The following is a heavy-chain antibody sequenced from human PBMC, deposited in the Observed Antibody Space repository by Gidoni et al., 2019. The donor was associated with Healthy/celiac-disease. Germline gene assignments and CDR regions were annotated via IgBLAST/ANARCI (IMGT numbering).Heavy chain of an antibody. CDR2: INPSGGST. CDR3: ARESVPAAPTDYYYYMDV. Sequence: QVQLVQSGAAVKKPGASVKVSFKACGYNFTRYYRHWLRQAPGQGLEWMGIINPSGGSTSYAQKFQGRVTMTRDTSTSTVYMELSSLRSEDTAVYYCARESVPAAPTDYYYYMDVWGKGTTVTVSS. V-gene: IGHV1-46*01. CDR1: GYNFTRYY. J-gene: IGHJ6*03. D-gene: IGHD2-2*01.